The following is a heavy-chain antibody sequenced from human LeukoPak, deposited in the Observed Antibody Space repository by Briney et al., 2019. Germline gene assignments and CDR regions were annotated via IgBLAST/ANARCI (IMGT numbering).Heavy chain of an antibody. Sequence: GASVKVSCKASGYTFTSYGISWVRQAPGQGLEWMGWISAYNGNTNYAQKLQGRVTMTTDTSTSTAYMELRSLRSVDTAVYYCARDTTRIAVAGSLDYWGQGTLVTVSS. CDR1: GYTFTSYG. J-gene: IGHJ4*02. CDR2: ISAYNGNT. D-gene: IGHD6-19*01. CDR3: ARDTTRIAVAGSLDY. V-gene: IGHV1-18*01.